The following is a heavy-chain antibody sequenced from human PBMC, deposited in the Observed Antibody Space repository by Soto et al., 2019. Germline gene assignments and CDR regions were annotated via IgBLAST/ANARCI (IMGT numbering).Heavy chain of an antibody. D-gene: IGHD3-10*01. J-gene: IGHJ6*02. CDR3: ARKKKGLLWFGGGGMDV. CDR1: GGSISSGGYS. V-gene: IGHV4-30-2*01. CDR2: IYHSGST. Sequence: SETLSLTCAVSGGSISSGGYSWNWIRQPPGKGLEWIGYIYHSGSTLYNPSLKSRVTISVDKSKNPFSLKLSSVTAADTAVYYCARKKKGLLWFGGGGMDVWGQGTTVTVSS.